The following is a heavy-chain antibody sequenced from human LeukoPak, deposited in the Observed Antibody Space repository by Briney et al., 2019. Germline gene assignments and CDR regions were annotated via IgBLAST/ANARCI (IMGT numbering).Heavy chain of an antibody. CDR2: ISSSGSTI. V-gene: IGHV3-48*03. CDR3: AREGAGNCFDI. J-gene: IGHJ3*02. CDR1: GFTFSTYE. D-gene: IGHD1-26*01. Sequence: PGGSLRLSCEVSGFTFSTYEVNWVRQAPGKGLEWVSYISSSGSTIYYADSVKGRFTISRDNAKNSLYLQMNSLRAEDTAVYYCAREGAGNCFDIWGQGTMVTVSS.